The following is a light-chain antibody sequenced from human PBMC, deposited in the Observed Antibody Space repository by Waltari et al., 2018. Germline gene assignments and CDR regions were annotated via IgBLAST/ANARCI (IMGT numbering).Light chain of an antibody. CDR3: QQYRT. CDR1: QSVSSSY. V-gene: IGKV3-20*01. J-gene: IGKJ1*01. CDR2: GAS. Sequence: EIVLTQSPGTLSLSPGERATLSCRASQSVSSSYLAWYQQKPGQAPRLLIYGASSRAPGIPDRFSGIGSGTDFTLTISRLEPEDFAVYYCQQYRTFGQGTKVEIK.